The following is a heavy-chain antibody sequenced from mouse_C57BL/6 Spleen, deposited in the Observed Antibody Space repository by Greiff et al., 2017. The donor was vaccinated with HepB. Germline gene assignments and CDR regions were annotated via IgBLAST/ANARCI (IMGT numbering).Heavy chain of an antibody. J-gene: IGHJ1*03. V-gene: IGHV1-52*01. CDR1: GYTFTSYW. CDR3: DRGTNWDGYFDV. D-gene: IGHD4-1*01. CDR2: IDPSDSET. Sequence: QVQLQQPGAELVRPGSSVKLSCKASGYTFTSYWMHWVKQRPIQGLEWIGNIDPSDSETHYNQKFKDKATLTVDKSSSTAYMQLSSLTSEDSAVYNCDRGTNWDGYFDVWGTGTTVTVSS.